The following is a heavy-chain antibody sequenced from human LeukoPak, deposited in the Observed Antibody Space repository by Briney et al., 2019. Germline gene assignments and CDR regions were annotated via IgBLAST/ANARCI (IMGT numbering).Heavy chain of an antibody. CDR3: ARTPDPYNWLDP. CDR2: INFSGST. J-gene: IGHJ5*02. CDR1: GGSISSYY. V-gene: IGHV4-59*01. Sequence: PSETLSLTCTVSGGSISSYYWSWIRQPPGKGLEWVGYINFSGSTKYKSSLKRRVTISVDTSKKQFSLKLSSVTAADTAVYYCARTPDPYNWLDPWGQGTLVSVSS.